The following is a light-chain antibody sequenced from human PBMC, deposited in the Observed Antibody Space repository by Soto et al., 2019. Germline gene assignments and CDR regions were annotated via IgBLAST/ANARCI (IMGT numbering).Light chain of an antibody. CDR2: EIN. CDR1: SSDVGAYDY. Sequence: QSALTQPPSASGSPGQSVTISCTGTSSDVGAYDYVSWYQQHPGKAPKLMIYEINKRPSGVPDRFSGSKSGNTASLTVSGLQAEDEADYCCISFAGSNNFPHVFATGTQLTVL. V-gene: IGLV2-8*01. CDR3: ISFAGSNNFPHV. J-gene: IGLJ1*01.